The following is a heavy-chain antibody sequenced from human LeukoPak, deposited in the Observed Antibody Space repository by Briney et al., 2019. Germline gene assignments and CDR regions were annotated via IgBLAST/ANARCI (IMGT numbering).Heavy chain of an antibody. CDR3: AREHTTVTSLLDY. CDR1: GFTFSRYG. CDR2: ISYDGSNK. V-gene: IGHV3-30*03. Sequence: GGSLRLSCAASGFTFSRYGMHWVRQAPGKGLEWVAVISYDGSNKYYADSVKGRFTISRDNSKNTLYLQMDSLRAEDTAVYYCAREHTTVTSLLDYWGQGTLVTVSS. D-gene: IGHD4-17*01. J-gene: IGHJ4*02.